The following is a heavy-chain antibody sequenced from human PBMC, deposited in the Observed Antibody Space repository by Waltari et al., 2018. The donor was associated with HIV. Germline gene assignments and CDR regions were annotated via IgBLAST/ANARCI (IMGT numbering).Heavy chain of an antibody. CDR1: GGSVNSYY. J-gene: IGHJ4*02. V-gene: IGHV4-4*07. CDR3: ARTLGFGSSSY. D-gene: IGHD6-6*01. Sequence: RLQESGPRLVKPSETLSLTCSVSGGSVNSYYWSWIRLPAGKGLEWIGRIYPDGGTNYSPSLKSRVTMSINKSKNQFSINLNSVTAADTAVYYCARTLGFGSSSYWGRGTLVTVSS. CDR2: IYPDGGT.